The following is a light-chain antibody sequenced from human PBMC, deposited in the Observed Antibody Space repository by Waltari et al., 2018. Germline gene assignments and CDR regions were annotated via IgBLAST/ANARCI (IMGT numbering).Light chain of an antibody. CDR1: AMPKKF. CDR3: YSTDANGEYWV. V-gene: IGLV3-10*01. CDR2: EDS. J-gene: IGLJ3*02. Sequence: SYELTQPPSVSVSQGQTAMNTCFGDAMPKKFSYWYQQKSGLAPVLVIYEDSKRPSGIPERFSASSSGTVATLTISGDHVEDEADYYCYSTDANGEYWVFGGGTKLTVL.